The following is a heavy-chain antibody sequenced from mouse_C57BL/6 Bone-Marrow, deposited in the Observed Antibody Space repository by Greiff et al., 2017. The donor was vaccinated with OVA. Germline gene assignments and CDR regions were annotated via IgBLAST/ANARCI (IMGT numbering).Heavy chain of an antibody. J-gene: IGHJ4*01. Sequence: EVHLVESGGGLVQPKGSLKLSCAASGFSFNTYAMNWVRQAPGKGLEWVARIRSKSNNYATYYADSVKDRFTISRDDSESMLYLQMNNLKTEDTAMYYCVRRGTTGGYAMDYWGQGTSVTVSS. CDR1: GFSFNTYA. D-gene: IGHD1-1*01. V-gene: IGHV10-1*01. CDR2: IRSKSNNYAT. CDR3: VRRGTTGGYAMDY.